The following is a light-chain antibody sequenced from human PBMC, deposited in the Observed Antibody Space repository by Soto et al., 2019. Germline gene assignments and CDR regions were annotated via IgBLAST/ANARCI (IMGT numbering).Light chain of an antibody. V-gene: IGLV3-25*03. CDR2: KDS. Sequence: SYELTQPPSVSGSPGQTARITCSGDALPKQYAYWYQQKPGQAPVLAIYKDSERPSGIPERFSGSSSGTTVTLTISGVQAEDEADYYCQSADSSGTLYVFGTGTKLTVL. CDR1: ALPKQY. CDR3: QSADSSGTLYV. J-gene: IGLJ1*01.